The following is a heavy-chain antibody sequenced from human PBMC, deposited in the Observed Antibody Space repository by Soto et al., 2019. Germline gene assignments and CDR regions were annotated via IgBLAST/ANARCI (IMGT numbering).Heavy chain of an antibody. J-gene: IGHJ4*02. Sequence: PGGSLRLSCAASGFTFSSYGMHWVRQAPGKGLEWVAVISYDGSNKYYADSVKGRFTISRDNSKNTLYLQMNSLRAEDTAVYYCARGSIPSRGVFGFWGEGTQVTVSS. D-gene: IGHD2-2*02. CDR1: GFTFSSYG. V-gene: IGHV3-30*03. CDR3: ARGSIPSRGVFGF. CDR2: ISYDGSNK.